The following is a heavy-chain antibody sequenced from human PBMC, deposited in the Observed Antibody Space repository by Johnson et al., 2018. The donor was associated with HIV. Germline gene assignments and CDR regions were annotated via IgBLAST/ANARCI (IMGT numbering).Heavy chain of an antibody. Sequence: QVQLVESGGGLVQPGGSLRLSCAASGFTFSSYGMHWVRQAPGKGLELVAFIRYDGSNKYYADSVKGRFTISRDNSKNTLYLQMNSLRAEDTAVYYCAKSTWELRHLDAFDIWGQGTMVTVSS. CDR2: IRYDGSNK. CDR3: AKSTWELRHLDAFDI. V-gene: IGHV3-30*02. CDR1: GFTFSSYG. J-gene: IGHJ3*02. D-gene: IGHD1-26*01.